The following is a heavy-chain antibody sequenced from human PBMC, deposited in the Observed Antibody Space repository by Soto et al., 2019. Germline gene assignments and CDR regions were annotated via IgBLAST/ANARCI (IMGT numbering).Heavy chain of an antibody. CDR2: INHSGST. J-gene: IGHJ3*02. CDR3: ARGLLSFSGTNI. Sequence: SETLSLTCAVYGGSFSGYYWSWIRQPPGKGLEWIGEINHSGSTNYNPSLKSRVTISVDTSKNQFSLKLSSVTAADTAVYYCARGLLSFSGTNIWGQGTMVTVSS. V-gene: IGHV4-34*01. CDR1: GGSFSGYY. D-gene: IGHD1-26*01.